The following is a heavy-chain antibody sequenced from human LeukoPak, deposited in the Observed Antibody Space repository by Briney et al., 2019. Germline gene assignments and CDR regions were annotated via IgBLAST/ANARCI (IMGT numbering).Heavy chain of an antibody. V-gene: IGHV4-30-2*01. Sequence: SETLSLTCTVSGGSISSGGYYWSWIRQPPGKGLEWIGYISHSGSTYYNPSLKSRVTISVDTSKNQFSLKLSSVTAADTAVYYCARDPYSSSFTTNWFDPWGQGTLVTVSS. CDR3: ARDPYSSSFTTNWFDP. D-gene: IGHD6-6*01. CDR2: ISHSGST. CDR1: GGSISSGGYY. J-gene: IGHJ5*02.